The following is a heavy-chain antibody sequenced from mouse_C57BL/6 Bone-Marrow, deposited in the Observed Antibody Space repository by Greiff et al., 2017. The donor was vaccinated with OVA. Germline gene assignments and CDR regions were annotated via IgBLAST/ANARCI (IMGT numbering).Heavy chain of an antibody. CDR3: AKIYYDTGY. Sequence: EVKLVESGGGLVKPGGSLKLSCAASGFTFSDYGMHWVRQAPKKGLEWVAYISSGSSTIYYADTVKGRFTISRDNAKNTLFLQMTSLRSEDTAMYYCAKIYYDTGYWGQGTLVTVSA. CDR2: ISSGSSTI. J-gene: IGHJ3*02. V-gene: IGHV5-17*01. D-gene: IGHD2-4*01. CDR1: GFTFSDYG.